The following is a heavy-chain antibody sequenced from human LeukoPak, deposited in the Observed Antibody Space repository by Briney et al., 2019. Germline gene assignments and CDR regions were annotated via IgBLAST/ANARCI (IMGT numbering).Heavy chain of an antibody. CDR2: INPSRGST. J-gene: IGHJ3*02. Sequence: ASVKVSCKASVYTFTSYYMHWVRQAPAQGLEWMGIINPSRGSTSYAQKFQGRVTMTRDTSTSTVCMELSSLRSGHTAVDYCARRYPDFCGGECYDAFDMWGEGTMVTVSS. CDR3: ARRYPDFCGGECYDAFDM. V-gene: IGHV1-46*01. CDR1: VYTFTSYY. D-gene: IGHD2-21*01.